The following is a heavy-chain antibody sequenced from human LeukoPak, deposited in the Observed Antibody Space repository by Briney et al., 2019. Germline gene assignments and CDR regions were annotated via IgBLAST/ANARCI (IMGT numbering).Heavy chain of an antibody. J-gene: IGHJ4*02. D-gene: IGHD6-19*01. Sequence: GGSLILSCAASGFTFSSYSMNWVRQAPGKGLEWVSSISSSSSYIYYADSVKGRFTISRDNAKNSLYLQMNSLRAEDTAVYYCARDVIAVAGYVDYWGQGTLVTVSS. CDR3: ARDVIAVAGYVDY. V-gene: IGHV3-21*01. CDR2: ISSSSSYI. CDR1: GFTFSSYS.